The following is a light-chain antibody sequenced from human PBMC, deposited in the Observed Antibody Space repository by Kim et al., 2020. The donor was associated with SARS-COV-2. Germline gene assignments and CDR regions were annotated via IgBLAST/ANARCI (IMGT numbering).Light chain of an antibody. Sequence: QLVLTQSPSASASLGASVKLTCTLSSGHSSYVIAWHQQQPEKGPRYLMKLNSDGSHSKGDGIPDRFSGSSSGAERYLTISSLQSEDEADYYCQTWGTGINWVFGGGTQLTVL. CDR2: LNSDGSH. J-gene: IGLJ3*02. V-gene: IGLV4-69*01. CDR1: SGHSSYV. CDR3: QTWGTGINWV.